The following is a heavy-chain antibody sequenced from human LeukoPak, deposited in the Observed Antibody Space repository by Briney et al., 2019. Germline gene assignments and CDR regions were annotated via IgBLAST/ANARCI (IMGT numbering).Heavy chain of an antibody. CDR2: IIPILGIA. CDR3: ARTLGHGNIWRAYFREYYFDN. CDR1: RATFSQQW. V-gene: IGHV1-69*04. J-gene: IGHJ4*02. Sequence: SVKVPYLASRATFSQQWKFRLELAPGQGLEWMGRIIPILGIANYAQKFQGRVTVTADKSTSTAYMELSSLRSEDTAVYYCARTLGHGNIWRAYFREYYFDNWGQGTLVTVSS. D-gene: IGHD3-3*01.